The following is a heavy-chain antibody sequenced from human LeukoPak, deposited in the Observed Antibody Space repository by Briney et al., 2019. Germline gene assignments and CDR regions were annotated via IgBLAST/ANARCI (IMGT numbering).Heavy chain of an antibody. Sequence: KPSETLSLTCTVSGGSISSGSYYWSWIRQPAGKGLEWIGRIYTSGSTNYNPSLKSRVTISVDTSKNQFSLKLSSVTAADTAVYYCARDLPDYYFDYWGQGTLVTVSS. V-gene: IGHV4-61*02. D-gene: IGHD2-21*02. CDR2: IYTSGST. CDR1: GGSISSGSYY. J-gene: IGHJ4*02. CDR3: ARDLPDYYFDY.